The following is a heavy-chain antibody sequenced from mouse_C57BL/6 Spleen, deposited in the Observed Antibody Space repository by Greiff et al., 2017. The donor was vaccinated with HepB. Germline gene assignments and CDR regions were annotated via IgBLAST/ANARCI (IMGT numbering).Heavy chain of an antibody. CDR1: GYTFTSYW. CDR2: IDPSDSYT. Sequence: QVQLQQPGAELVMPGASVKLSCKASGYTFTSYWMHWVKQRPGQGLEWIGEIDPSDSYTNYNQKFKGKSTLTVDKSSSTAYMQLSSLTSEDSAVYYCARGRSQATLFDYWGQGTTLTVSS. J-gene: IGHJ2*01. D-gene: IGHD3-2*02. V-gene: IGHV1-69*01. CDR3: ARGRSQATLFDY.